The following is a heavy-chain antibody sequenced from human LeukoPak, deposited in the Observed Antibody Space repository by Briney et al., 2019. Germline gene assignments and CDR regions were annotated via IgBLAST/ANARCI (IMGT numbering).Heavy chain of an antibody. V-gene: IGHV4-34*01. CDR3: SPLPILEWLLPDWFDP. J-gene: IGHJ5*02. Sequence: SETLSLTCAVYGGSFSGYYWSWIRQPPGKGLEWIGEINHSGSTNYNPSLKSRVTISVDTSKNQFSLKLRSVTAADTAVYYFSPLPILEWLLPDWFDPWGQGTLVTVSS. CDR1: GGSFSGYY. CDR2: INHSGST. D-gene: IGHD3-3*01.